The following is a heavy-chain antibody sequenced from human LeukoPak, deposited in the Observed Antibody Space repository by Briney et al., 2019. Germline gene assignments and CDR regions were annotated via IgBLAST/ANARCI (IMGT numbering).Heavy chain of an antibody. CDR2: IYYSGST. Sequence: SETLSLTCTVSGGSITSSTYYWGWIRQPPGKGLEWIGSIYYSGSTYYNPSLKSRVTMSVDTSKNQFSLKLSSVTAADTAVYYCLSSSSSWYADAFDIWGQGTMVTVSS. J-gene: IGHJ3*02. CDR3: LSSSSSWYADAFDI. V-gene: IGHV4-39*07. CDR1: GGSITSSTYY. D-gene: IGHD6-13*01.